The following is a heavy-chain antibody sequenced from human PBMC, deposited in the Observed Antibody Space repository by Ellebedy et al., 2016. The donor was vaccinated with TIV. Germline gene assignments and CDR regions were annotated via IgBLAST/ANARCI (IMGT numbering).Heavy chain of an antibody. Sequence: GGSLRLSXSASGFTFHDYSMHWVRQAPGRGLEWVSTIYWDRPNIGYADSVKGRFTISRDNAKNTLYLQMNSLRADDTAVYYCARAEGKITSEGVIVTAQDYWGQGTLVTVSS. CDR3: ARAEGKITSEGVIVTAQDY. CDR1: GFTFHDYS. V-gene: IGHV3-9*01. J-gene: IGHJ4*02. CDR2: IYWDRPNI. D-gene: IGHD3-16*02.